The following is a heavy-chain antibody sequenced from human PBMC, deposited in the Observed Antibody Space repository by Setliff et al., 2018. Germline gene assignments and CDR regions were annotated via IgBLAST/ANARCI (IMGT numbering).Heavy chain of an antibody. CDR3: ARYGAKLAIEE. Sequence: GASVKVSCKVSGYSLKDSSMHWVRQVPGKGLEWMGGFAPEVGEIIYAQEFQGRVTMTADTSTDTAYMQVSGLRSEDTAVYFCARYGAKLAIEEWGQGTLVTVS. CDR1: GYSLKDSS. J-gene: IGHJ4*02. D-gene: IGHD4-17*01. V-gene: IGHV1-24*01. CDR2: FAPEVGEI.